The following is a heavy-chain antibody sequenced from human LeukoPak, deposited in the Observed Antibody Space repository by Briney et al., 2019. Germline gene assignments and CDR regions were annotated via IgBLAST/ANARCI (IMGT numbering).Heavy chain of an antibody. CDR2: IYHSGST. V-gene: IGHV4-30-2*01. D-gene: IGHD4-23*01. J-gene: IGHJ4*02. CDR1: GGSISSGGYS. Sequence: PSETLPLTCAVSGGSISSGGYSWSWIRQPPGKGLEWIGYIYHSGSTYYNPSLKSRVTISVDRSKNQFPLKLSSVTAADTAVYYCARRTYGGTLDYWGQGTLVTVSS. CDR3: ARRTYGGTLDY.